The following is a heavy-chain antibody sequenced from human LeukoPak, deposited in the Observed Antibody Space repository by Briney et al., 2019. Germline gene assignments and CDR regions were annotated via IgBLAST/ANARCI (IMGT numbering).Heavy chain of an antibody. CDR1: GGSISSGGYS. CDR2: MYHSGGT. D-gene: IGHD2-2*01. Sequence: KPSQTLSLTCAVSGGSISSGGYSWSWIRQPPGKGLEWIGYMYHSGGTYYNPSLKSRVTISVDRSKNQFSLKLSSVTAADTAVYYCARSSAAMGVGYGMDVWGQGTTVTVSS. V-gene: IGHV4-30-2*01. CDR3: ARSSAAMGVGYGMDV. J-gene: IGHJ6*02.